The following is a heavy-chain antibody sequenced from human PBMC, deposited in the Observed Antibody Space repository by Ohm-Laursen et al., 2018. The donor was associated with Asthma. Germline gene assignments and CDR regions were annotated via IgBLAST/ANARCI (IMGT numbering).Heavy chain of an antibody. V-gene: IGHV1-18*04. D-gene: IGHD3-3*01. CDR3: ARNARITIFGVVTEYYYGMDV. CDR1: GYTFTNYG. Sequence: SSVKVSCKASGYTFTNYGFSWVRQAPGQGLEWMGWISAYNGNTNYAQKLQGRVTMTTDTSTSTAYMELRSLRSDDTAVYYCARNARITIFGVVTEYYYGMDVWGQGTTVTVSS. CDR2: ISAYNGNT. J-gene: IGHJ6*02.